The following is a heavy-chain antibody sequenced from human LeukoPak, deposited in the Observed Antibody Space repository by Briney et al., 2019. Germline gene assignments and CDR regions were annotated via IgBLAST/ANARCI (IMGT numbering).Heavy chain of an antibody. V-gene: IGHV1-3*01. J-gene: IGHJ4*02. Sequence: ASVKVSCKASGYTFTSYAMHWVRQAPGQRLEWMGWINAGNGNTNYAQKLQGRVTMTTDTSTSTAYMELRSLRSDDTAVYYCARDYLMYYYDSSGYLSAPGYWGQGTLVTVSS. CDR3: ARDYLMYYYDSSGYLSAPGY. CDR2: INAGNGNT. CDR1: GYTFTSYA. D-gene: IGHD3-22*01.